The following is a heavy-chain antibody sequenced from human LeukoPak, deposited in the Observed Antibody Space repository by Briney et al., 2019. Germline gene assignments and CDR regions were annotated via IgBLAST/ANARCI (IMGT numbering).Heavy chain of an antibody. D-gene: IGHD6-6*01. V-gene: IGHV1-46*01. J-gene: IGHJ3*02. CDR1: GYTFTSYY. CDR2: INPSGGST. Sequence: ASVKVSSKASGYTFTSYYMHWVRQAPGQGLEWMGIINPSGGSTSYAQKFQGRVTMTRDTSTSTVYMELSSLRSEDTAVYYCARAARSRNAFDIWGQGTMVTVSS. CDR3: ARAARSRNAFDI.